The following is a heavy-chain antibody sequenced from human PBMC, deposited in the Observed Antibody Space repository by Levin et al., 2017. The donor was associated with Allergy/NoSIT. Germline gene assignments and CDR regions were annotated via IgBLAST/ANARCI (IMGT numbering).Heavy chain of an antibody. D-gene: IGHD5/OR15-5a*01. CDR3: ARDMYTTGWAYYHAMDV. CDR2: IDSATTAI. Sequence: GGSLRLSCVASGFTFSSYSMNWVRQAPGKGLEWISYIDSATTAIYYADSVKGRFTISRDNAQNSLYLQMNSLRDEDMAVYYCARDMYTTGWAYYHAMDVWGQGTSVTVSS. CDR1: GFTFSSYS. V-gene: IGHV3-48*02. J-gene: IGHJ6*02.